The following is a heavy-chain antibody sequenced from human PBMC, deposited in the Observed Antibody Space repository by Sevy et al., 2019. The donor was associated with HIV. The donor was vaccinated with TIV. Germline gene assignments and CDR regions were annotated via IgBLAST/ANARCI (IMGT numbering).Heavy chain of an antibody. CDR1: GFSVNSNY. Sequence: GGSLRLCCAASGFSVNSNYMTWVRQAPGKGLEGVSVIYSDETTYHADSVKDRFTISRDNSKNMLYLQMSSLRAEDTAIYYCARGKSGYGYALNYWGQGTLVTVSS. V-gene: IGHV3-66*01. D-gene: IGHD5-18*01. CDR2: IYSDETT. CDR3: ARGKSGYGYALNY. J-gene: IGHJ4*02.